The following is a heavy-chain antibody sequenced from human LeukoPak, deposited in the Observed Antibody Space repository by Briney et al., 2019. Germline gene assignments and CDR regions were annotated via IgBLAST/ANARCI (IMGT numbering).Heavy chain of an antibody. CDR3: AKERSGVISSSFDY. D-gene: IGHD7-27*01. J-gene: IGHJ4*02. CDR1: GFTFSDYY. CDR2: ISSSDSTI. Sequence: GGSLRLSCAASGFTFSDYYVSWIRQAPGKGLEWVSYISSSDSTIYYADSVKGRFTISRDNSKNTLYLQMNSLRAEDTAVYYCAKERSGVISSSFDYWGQGTLVTVSS. V-gene: IGHV3-11*04.